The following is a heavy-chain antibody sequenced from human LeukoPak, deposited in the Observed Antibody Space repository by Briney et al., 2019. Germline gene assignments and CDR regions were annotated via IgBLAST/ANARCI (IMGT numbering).Heavy chain of an antibody. CDR2: IYHSGST. D-gene: IGHD2-2*01. V-gene: IGHV4-38-2*01. J-gene: IGHJ4*02. CDR1: GYSISSGYC. Sequence: SETLSLTCAVSGYSISSGYCWGWIRQPPGKGLEWIGSIYHSGSTYYNPSLKSRVTISVDTSKNQFSLKLSSVTAADTAVYYCARPSLGLPAAFFDYWGQGALVTISS. CDR3: ARPSLGLPAAFFDY.